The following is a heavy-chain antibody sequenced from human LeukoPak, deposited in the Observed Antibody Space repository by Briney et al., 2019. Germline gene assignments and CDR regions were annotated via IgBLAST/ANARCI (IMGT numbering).Heavy chain of an antibody. V-gene: IGHV3-74*01. Sequence: PGGSLKLSCAASGFAFSTYWMHWVRQAPGKGLKWVSRINPDGITTTYADSVKGRFTISRDNAKNTLFLQMNSLRAEDTAVYYCARDYSYGMDVWGQGTTITVSS. CDR3: ARDYSYGMDV. CDR1: GFAFSTYW. CDR2: INPDGITT. J-gene: IGHJ6*02.